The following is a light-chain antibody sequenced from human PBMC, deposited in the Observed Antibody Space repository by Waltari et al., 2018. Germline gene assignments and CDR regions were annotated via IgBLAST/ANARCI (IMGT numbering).Light chain of an antibody. V-gene: IGLV2-14*03. CDR1: SSDVGAYNY. J-gene: IGLJ2*01. CDR3: SSYISSSTLEL. CDR2: DVS. Sequence: QSALTQPASVSGSPGQSITISCTGTSSDVGAYNYVPWYQQPPGKAPKLIIFDVSDRPSGVSSRFSGSKSGNTASLTISGLQAQDEADYYCSSYISSSTLELFGGGTSLTVL.